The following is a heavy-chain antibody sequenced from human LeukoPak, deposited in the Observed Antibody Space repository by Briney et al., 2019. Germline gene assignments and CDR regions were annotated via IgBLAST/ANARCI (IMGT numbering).Heavy chain of an antibody. J-gene: IGHJ5*02. CDR1: GFTFSSYS. CDR3: ARTFVPYYYGSGSYP. D-gene: IGHD3-10*01. V-gene: IGHV3-48*01. Sequence: PGGSLRLSCAASGFTFSSYSMIWVRQAPGKGREWVSYISSSSNTIYYEDSVKGRFTISRDNAKNSLYLQMNSLRAEDTAVYYCARTFVPYYYGSGSYPWGQGTLVTVSS. CDR2: ISSSSNTI.